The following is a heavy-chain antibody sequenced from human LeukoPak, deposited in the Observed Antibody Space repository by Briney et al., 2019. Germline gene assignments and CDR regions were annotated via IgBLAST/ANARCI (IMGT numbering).Heavy chain of an antibody. CDR2: IYRGDSDT. D-gene: IGHD6-19*01. V-gene: IGHV5-51*01. CDR3: ASRAQGGSGWYKN. Sequence: GGSLRLSCKGSGYSFTSYWIGWVRQMPGKGLEWMGIIYRGDSDTRYSPSFQGQVTISADKSISTAYLQWSSLKASDTAMYYCASRAQGGSGWYKNWGQGTLVTVSS. CDR1: GYSFTSYW. J-gene: IGHJ4*02.